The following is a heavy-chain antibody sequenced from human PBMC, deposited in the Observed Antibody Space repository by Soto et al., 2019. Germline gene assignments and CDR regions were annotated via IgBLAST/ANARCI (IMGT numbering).Heavy chain of an antibody. CDR3: ARGHDYGGNSQRFDY. D-gene: IGHD4-17*01. J-gene: IGHJ4*02. CDR2: IIPIFGTA. V-gene: IGHV1-69*12. Sequence: QVQLVQSGAEVKKPGSSVKVSCKASGGTFSSYAISWVRQAPGQGLEWMGGIIPIFGTANYAQKFQGRVTSXXDXSXXTAYRELSSLRSEDTAVYYCARGHDYGGNSQRFDYWGQGTLVTVSS. CDR1: GGTFSSYA.